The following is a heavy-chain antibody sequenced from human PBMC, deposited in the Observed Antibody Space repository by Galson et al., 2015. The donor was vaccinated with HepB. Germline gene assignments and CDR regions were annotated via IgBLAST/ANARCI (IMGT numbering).Heavy chain of an antibody. CDR3: AREGIDYDFWSGAPEEPFDY. CDR1: GFTFSSYS. CDR2: ISSSSSYI. Sequence: SLRLSCAASGFTFSSYSINWVRQAPGKGLEWVSSISSSSSYIYYADSVKGRFTISRDNAKNSLYLQMNSLRAEDTAVYYCAREGIDYDFWSGAPEEPFDYWGQGTLVTVSS. D-gene: IGHD3-3*01. J-gene: IGHJ4*02. V-gene: IGHV3-21*01.